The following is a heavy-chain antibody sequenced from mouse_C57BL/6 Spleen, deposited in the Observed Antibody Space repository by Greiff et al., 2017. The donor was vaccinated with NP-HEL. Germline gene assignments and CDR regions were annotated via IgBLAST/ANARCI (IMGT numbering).Heavy chain of an antibody. V-gene: IGHV2-3*01. J-gene: IGHJ3*01. Sequence: VMLVESGPGLVAPSQRLSITCTVSGFSLTSYGVSWVRQPPGKGLEWLGVIWGDGSTTYHSALISRLTISQDNSKSQVFLKLKSLQTDDTATYYCAKSGNYGGSSSCAYWGQGTLVTVSA. CDR3: AKSGNYGGSSSCAY. CDR1: GFSLTSYG. D-gene: IGHD1-1*01. CDR2: IWGDGST.